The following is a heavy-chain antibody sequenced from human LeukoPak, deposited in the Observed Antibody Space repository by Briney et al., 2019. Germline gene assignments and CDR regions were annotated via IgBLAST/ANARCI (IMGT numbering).Heavy chain of an antibody. D-gene: IGHD3-10*01. V-gene: IGHV1-18*01. CDR3: ARETYYYGSGSYRRDYYYMDV. J-gene: IGHJ6*03. Sequence: ASVKVSCKASGYTFTSYGISWVRQAPGQGLEWMGWISAYNGNTNYAQKLQGRVTMTTDTSTSTAYMELRSLRSDDTAVYYCARETYYYGSGSYRRDYYYMDVWGKGTTVTISS. CDR1: GYTFTSYG. CDR2: ISAYNGNT.